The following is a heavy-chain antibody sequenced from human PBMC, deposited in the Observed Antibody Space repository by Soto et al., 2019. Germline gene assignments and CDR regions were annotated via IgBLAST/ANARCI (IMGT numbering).Heavy chain of an antibody. CDR1: GFTFSNYA. V-gene: IGHV3-23*01. J-gene: IGHJ4*02. CDR2: INGGGGST. CDR3: AKDQRGYTSTARIDY. D-gene: IGHD6-13*01. Sequence: EVPLLESGGGLVQPGGSLRLSCAASGFTFSNYAMSWVRQAPGKGLEWVSSINGGGGSTYYADSVKGRFTISRDNSKNTLYLQMNSLRVADAAVYYCAKDQRGYTSTARIDYWGQGTLVTVSS.